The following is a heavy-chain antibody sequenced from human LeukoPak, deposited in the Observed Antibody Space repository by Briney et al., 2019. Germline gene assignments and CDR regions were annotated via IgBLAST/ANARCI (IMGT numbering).Heavy chain of an antibody. J-gene: IGHJ4*02. CDR2: IYPGDSDT. Sequence: GESLKISCKGSGYSFTNYWIGWVCQMPGKGLEWMGIIYPGDSDTRYSPSFQGQVTISADKSISTAYLQWSSLNPSDTAMYYCARRLAARGTYYFDYWGQGTLVTVSS. CDR1: GYSFTNYW. CDR3: ARRLAARGTYYFDY. D-gene: IGHD6-6*01. V-gene: IGHV5-51*01.